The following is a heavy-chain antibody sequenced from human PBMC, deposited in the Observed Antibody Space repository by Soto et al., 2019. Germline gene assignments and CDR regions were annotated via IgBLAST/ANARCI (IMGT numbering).Heavy chain of an antibody. J-gene: IGHJ4*01. CDR2: IYYDGSNR. D-gene: IGHD2-8*01. CDR1: GFTFGNYA. CDR3: ARAFCTNGVCYYFFDY. V-gene: IGHV3-33*08. Sequence: GGSLRLSWAASGFTFGNYAMRWIRQAPGKGLEWVAVIYYDGSNRYYGDAVKGRFTISRDNSKSTLYLQMSSLRAEDTAVYYCARAFCTNGVCYYFFDYWGHGTLVTVSS.